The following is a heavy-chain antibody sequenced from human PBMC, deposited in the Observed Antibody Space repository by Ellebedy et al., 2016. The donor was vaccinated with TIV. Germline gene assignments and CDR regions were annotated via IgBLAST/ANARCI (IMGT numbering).Heavy chain of an antibody. CDR3: ARDPDYSNREYYFDY. CDR2: INPSGGST. J-gene: IGHJ4*02. D-gene: IGHD4-11*01. Sequence: AASVKVSCKASGYTFNSSYMHWVRQAPGQGLEWMGIINPSGGSTSYAQKLQGRVTMTRDTSTSTVYMELSSLRSEDTAVYYCARDPDYSNREYYFDYWGQGTLVTVSS. V-gene: IGHV1-46*02. CDR1: GYTFNSSY.